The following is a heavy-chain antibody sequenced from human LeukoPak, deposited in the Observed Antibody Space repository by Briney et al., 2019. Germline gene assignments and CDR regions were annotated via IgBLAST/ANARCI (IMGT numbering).Heavy chain of an antibody. CDR3: ARRHHFGFLDS. D-gene: IGHD3-10*01. V-gene: IGHV3-7*04. J-gene: IGHJ4*02. CDR2: IKQDGSEM. Sequence: PGGSLRLSCAASGFTFSNYWMNWVRQAPGKGLEWVANIKQDGSEMYSVDSVKGRFTISRDNAKNSLYLQMNSLRAEDTAVYYCARRHHFGFLDSWGQGTLVTVSS. CDR1: GFTFSNYW.